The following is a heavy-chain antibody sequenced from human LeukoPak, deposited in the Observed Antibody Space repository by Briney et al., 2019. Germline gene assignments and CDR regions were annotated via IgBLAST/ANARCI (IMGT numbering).Heavy chain of an antibody. D-gene: IGHD2-8*01. CDR1: GFKFNNYW. V-gene: IGHV3-7*01. J-gene: IGHJ3*01. CDR2: IKQYSSEE. CDR3: AKGDNGALNF. Sequence: GGSLRLSCVASGFKFNNYWMNWGRQAPGQGLEWVANIKQYSSEEHYVDSARGRFTISRDNAKNSLYLHMNSLRVEDTAVYYCAKGDNGALNFWGRGTMVTVSS.